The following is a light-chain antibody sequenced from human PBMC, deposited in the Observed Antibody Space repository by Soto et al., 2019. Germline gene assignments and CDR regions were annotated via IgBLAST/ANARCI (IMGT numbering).Light chain of an antibody. J-gene: IGKJ4*01. V-gene: IGKV1-13*02. CDR1: QGISSA. CDR2: DAS. CDR3: QQSNSYPL. Sequence: AIQLTQSPSSLSASVGDRVTITCRASQGISSALAWYQQKPGKAPKLLIYDASSLESGVPSRFSGSGSGTDFTLTIRSLQPEDFATYYCQQSNSYPLFGGGTKVEIK.